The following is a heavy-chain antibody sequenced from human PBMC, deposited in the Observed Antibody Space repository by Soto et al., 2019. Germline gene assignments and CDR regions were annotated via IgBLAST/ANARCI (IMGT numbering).Heavy chain of an antibody. CDR2: IYYSGST. Sequence: SETLSLTCTVSGGSISGFYWSWIRQPPGKGLEWIGYIYYSGSTNYNPSLKSRVTISVDTSKNQFSLKLSSVTAADTAVYYCARLNSSSWYYFDYWGQGTLVTVSS. CDR1: GGSISGFY. J-gene: IGHJ4*02. D-gene: IGHD6-13*01. CDR3: ARLNSSSWYYFDY. V-gene: IGHV4-59*08.